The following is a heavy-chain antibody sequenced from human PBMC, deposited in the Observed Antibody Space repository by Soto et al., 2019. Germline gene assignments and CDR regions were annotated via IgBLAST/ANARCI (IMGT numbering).Heavy chain of an antibody. Sequence: GGSLRLSCAASGFTFSSYAMSWVRQAPGKGLEWVSVISGSGGSTYYADSVKGRFTISRDNSKNTLYLQMYSLRAEDTAVYYCASRSSGWYFDYWGQGTLVTVSS. J-gene: IGHJ4*02. CDR3: ASRSSGWYFDY. CDR2: ISGSGGST. V-gene: IGHV3-23*01. D-gene: IGHD6-19*01. CDR1: GFTFSSYA.